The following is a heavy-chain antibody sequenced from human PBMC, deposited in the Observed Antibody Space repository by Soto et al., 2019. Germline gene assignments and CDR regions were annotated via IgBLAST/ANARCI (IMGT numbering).Heavy chain of an antibody. Sequence: QLQLQESGSGLVKPSQTLSLTCAVSGGSISSGGYSWSWIRQPPGKGLEWIGYIYHSGSTYYNPSLKSRVTISVDRSKNQFSLKLSSVTAADTAVYYCARAPFGVVIIGGAFDIWGQGTMVTVSS. CDR3: ARAPFGVVIIGGAFDI. D-gene: IGHD3-3*01. CDR1: GGSISSGGYS. CDR2: IYHSGST. J-gene: IGHJ3*02. V-gene: IGHV4-30-2*01.